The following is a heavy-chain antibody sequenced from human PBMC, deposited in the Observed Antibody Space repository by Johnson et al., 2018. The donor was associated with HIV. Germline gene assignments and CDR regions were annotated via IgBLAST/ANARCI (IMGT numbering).Heavy chain of an antibody. CDR1: GFTFSNYA. J-gene: IGHJ3*02. CDR2: ISGRAGRT. V-gene: IGHV3-23*04. D-gene: IGHD2-15*01. CDR3: ARDRAVAATSGAGAFDI. Sequence: VQLVESGGDLVLPGGSLRLSCAASGFTFSNYAMSWVRQAPGKGLQWVSTISGRAGRTDYADSVKGRFTISRDNSKNTLYLQMNSLRAEDTAVYYCARDRAVAATSGAGAFDIWGQGTMVTVSS.